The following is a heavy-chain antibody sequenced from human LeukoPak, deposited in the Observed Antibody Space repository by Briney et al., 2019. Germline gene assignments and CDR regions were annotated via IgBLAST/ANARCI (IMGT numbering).Heavy chain of an antibody. D-gene: IGHD1-26*01. Sequence: TSETLSLTCTVSGGSISSYYWSWIRQPPGKGLEWIGYIYTSGSTNYNPSLKSRVTISVDTSKNQFSLKLSSVTAADTAVYYCASSESGSYSDAFDIWGQGTVVTVPS. CDR1: GGSISSYY. V-gene: IGHV4-4*09. J-gene: IGHJ3*02. CDR3: ASSESGSYSDAFDI. CDR2: IYTSGST.